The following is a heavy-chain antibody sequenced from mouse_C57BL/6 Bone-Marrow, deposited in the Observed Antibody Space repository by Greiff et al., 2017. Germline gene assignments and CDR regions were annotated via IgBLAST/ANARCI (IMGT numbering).Heavy chain of an antibody. J-gene: IGHJ2*01. D-gene: IGHD1-1*01. V-gene: IGHV1-81*01. CDR1: GYTFTSYG. CDR3: ARCTTVVAKDY. CDR2: IYPRSGNT. Sequence: VQLQQSGAELARPGASVKLSCKASGYTFTSYGISWVKQRTGQGLEWIGEIYPRSGNTYYTEKFKGKATLTADQSSSTAYMELRSLTSEDSAVNFGARCTTVVAKDYGGQGTTLTVSS.